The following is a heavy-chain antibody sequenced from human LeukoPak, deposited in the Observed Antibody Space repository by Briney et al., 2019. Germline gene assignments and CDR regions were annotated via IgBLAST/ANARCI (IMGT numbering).Heavy chain of an antibody. J-gene: IGHJ4*02. Sequence: SETLSLTCAVYGGSFSGYYWSWIRQPPGKGLEWIGEINHSGGTNYNPSLKSRVTISVDTSKNQFSLKLSSVTAADTAVYYCARGLRRKGLDYWGQGTLVTVSS. CDR1: GGSFSGYY. V-gene: IGHV4-34*01. CDR3: ARGLRRKGLDY. CDR2: INHSGGT.